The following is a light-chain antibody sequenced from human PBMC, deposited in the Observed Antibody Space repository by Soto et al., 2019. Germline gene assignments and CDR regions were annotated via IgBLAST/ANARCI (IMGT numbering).Light chain of an antibody. Sequence: EIVLTQSPATLSLSPGERATLSCRASQSIGTYLAWYQQKPGQAPRLLIYSTSNRATCIPGRFSGGGSGTDFTLTSSSLKPEDFAVYYCQQRNPLTFGGGTKVDIK. CDR1: QSIGTY. CDR3: QQRNPLT. J-gene: IGKJ4*01. CDR2: STS. V-gene: IGKV3-11*01.